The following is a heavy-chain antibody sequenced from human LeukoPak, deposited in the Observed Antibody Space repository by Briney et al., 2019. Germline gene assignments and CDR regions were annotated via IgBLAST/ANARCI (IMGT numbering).Heavy chain of an antibody. V-gene: IGHV4-59*01. D-gene: IGHD3-3*01. CDR2: IYYSGST. J-gene: IGHJ5*02. CDR3: ARVLRDAHNWFDP. CDR1: GGSISSYY. Sequence: SETLSLTCTVSGGSISSYYWSWIRQPPGKGLEWIGYIYYSGSTNYNPSLKSRVTISVDTSKNQFSLKLSSVTAADTAVYYCARVLRDAHNWFDPWGQGTLVTVSS.